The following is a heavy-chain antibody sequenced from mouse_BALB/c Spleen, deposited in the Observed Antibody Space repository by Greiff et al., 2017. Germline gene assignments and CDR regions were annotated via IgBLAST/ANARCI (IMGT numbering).Heavy chain of an antibody. CDR1: GFTFNTNA. CDR2: IRSKSNNYAT. CDR3: VRENFDY. J-gene: IGHJ2*01. V-gene: IGHV10S3*01. Sequence: GGGLVQPKGSLKLSCAASGFTFNTNAMNWVRQAPGKGLEWVARIRSKSNNYATYYADSVKDRFTISRDDSQSMVYLQMNNLKTEDTAMYYCVRENFDYWGQGTTLTVSS.